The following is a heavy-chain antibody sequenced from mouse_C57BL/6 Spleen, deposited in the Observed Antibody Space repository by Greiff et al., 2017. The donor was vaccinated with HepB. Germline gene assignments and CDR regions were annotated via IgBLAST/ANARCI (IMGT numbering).Heavy chain of an antibody. Sequence: QVQLQQPGTELVKPGASVKLSCKASGYTFTSYWMHWVKQRPGQGLEWIGNINPSNGGTNYNEKFKSKATLTVDKSSSTAYMQLSSLTSEDSAVYYCASPNYYGSTPDAMDYWGQGTSVTVSS. D-gene: IGHD1-1*01. CDR3: ASPNYYGSTPDAMDY. J-gene: IGHJ4*01. V-gene: IGHV1-53*01. CDR2: INPSNGGT. CDR1: GYTFTSYW.